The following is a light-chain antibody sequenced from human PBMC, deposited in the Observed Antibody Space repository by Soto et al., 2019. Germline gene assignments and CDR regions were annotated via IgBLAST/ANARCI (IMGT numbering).Light chain of an antibody. V-gene: IGKV1-16*02. CDR1: QDINSF. Sequence: IQMTQSPSSLSASVGDRVAITCRASQDINSFLAWFQQKPGKAPKSLIYAASTLQSGVSSNFSGSGSGTEFTLTITSLQPDDFATYYCQQYSSYPPTFGVRTKVEIK. CDR2: AAS. J-gene: IGKJ4*01. CDR3: QQYSSYPPT.